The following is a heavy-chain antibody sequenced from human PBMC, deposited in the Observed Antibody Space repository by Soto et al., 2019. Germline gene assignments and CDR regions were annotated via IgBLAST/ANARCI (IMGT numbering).Heavy chain of an antibody. J-gene: IGHJ3*02. CDR3: ARLHLPALQGAFDI. CDR2: ISTSGLT. D-gene: IGHD2-2*01. V-gene: IGHV4-4*07. CDR1: GGSINSDY. Sequence: QVQLQESGPGLVKPSETLSLTCSVSGGSINSDYWTWIRQSAGKGLEWIGRISTSGLTTYNPSLKSRVTISLDTSRNQFSLTLISVTAADTALYYCARLHLPALQGAFDIWGQGTMVTVSS.